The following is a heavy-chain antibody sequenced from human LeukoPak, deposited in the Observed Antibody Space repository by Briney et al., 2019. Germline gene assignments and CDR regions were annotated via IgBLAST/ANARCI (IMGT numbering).Heavy chain of an antibody. Sequence: ATVKISCKVSGYTFTDYYMHWVQQAPGKGLEWMGLVDPEDGETIYAEKFQGRVTITADTSTDTACMELSGLRSEDTAVYYCATDLVRVGATPNNYWGQGTLVTVSS. CDR2: VDPEDGET. D-gene: IGHD1-26*01. J-gene: IGHJ4*02. CDR3: ATDLVRVGATPNNY. CDR1: GYTFTDYY. V-gene: IGHV1-69-2*01.